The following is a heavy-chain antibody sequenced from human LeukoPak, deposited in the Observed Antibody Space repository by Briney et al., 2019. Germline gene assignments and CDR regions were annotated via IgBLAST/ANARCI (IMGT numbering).Heavy chain of an antibody. J-gene: IGHJ5*02. CDR3: ARETPAYCSGTACYGDYNSFDP. CDR2: INALNGDT. V-gene: IGHV1-18*01. D-gene: IGHD2-2*01. CDR1: GYTFSDYG. Sequence: ASVNVSCKASGYTFSDYGISWVRQAPGQGLEWMGWINALNGDTNYARKFQDRLTLTTDTSTSTAYMELWSLISDDTAVYYCARETPAYCSGTACYGDYNSFDPWGQGTLVTVSS.